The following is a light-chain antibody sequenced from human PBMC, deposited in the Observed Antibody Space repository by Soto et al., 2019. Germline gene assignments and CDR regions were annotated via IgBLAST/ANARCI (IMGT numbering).Light chain of an antibody. CDR2: DAS. Sequence: EIVMTQSPATLSVSPGERAILSCGASQSVDNKLAWYQQKPGQAPRLLIFDASNRATGTPARFSGSGSGTEFTLTISSLQSEDFAVYYCQQYYNWPPYTFGQGTKLEIK. V-gene: IGKV3-15*01. CDR3: QQYYNWPPYT. J-gene: IGKJ2*01. CDR1: QSVDNK.